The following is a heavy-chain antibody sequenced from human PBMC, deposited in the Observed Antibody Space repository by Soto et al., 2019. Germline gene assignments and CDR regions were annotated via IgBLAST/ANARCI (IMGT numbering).Heavy chain of an antibody. Sequence: PVGSLRLSCATSGFMFRNYAMNWVRQAPGKGLEWVSFVSANADGTFYADSVKGRFSISGDNSKNILYLQMNNLRVEDTAIYYCSKGRLSFDFWGLGTLVTVSS. CDR1: GFMFRNYA. J-gene: IGHJ4*02. CDR2: VSANADGT. V-gene: IGHV3-23*01. CDR3: SKGRLSFDF.